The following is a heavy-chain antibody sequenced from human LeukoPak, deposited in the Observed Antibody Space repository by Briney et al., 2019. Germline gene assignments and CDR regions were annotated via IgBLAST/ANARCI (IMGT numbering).Heavy chain of an antibody. CDR3: GRSAGFVHFDH. D-gene: IGHD3-16*01. V-gene: IGHV4-34*01. CDR1: GGSFSGYY. Sequence: SETLSLTCAVYGGSFSGYYWSWIRQPPGKGLEWIGEINHSGSTNYNPSLKSRVTISVDTSKNQFSLKLSSVTAADTAVYYCGRSAGFVHFDHWGQGTLVTVTS. J-gene: IGHJ4*02. CDR2: INHSGST.